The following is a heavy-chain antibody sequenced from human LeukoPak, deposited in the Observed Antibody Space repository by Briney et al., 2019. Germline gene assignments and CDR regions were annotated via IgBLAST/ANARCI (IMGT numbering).Heavy chain of an antibody. D-gene: IGHD5-12*01. J-gene: IGHJ6*02. CDR1: GGSFSGYY. CDR2: INHSGST. Sequence: SETLSLTCAVYGGSFSGYYWGWIRQPPGKGLEWIGEINHSGSTNYNPSLKSRVTISVDTSKNQFSLKLSSVTAADTAVYYCARARVATTYYYYGMDVWGQGTTVTVSS. CDR3: ARARVATTYYYYGMDV. V-gene: IGHV4-34*01.